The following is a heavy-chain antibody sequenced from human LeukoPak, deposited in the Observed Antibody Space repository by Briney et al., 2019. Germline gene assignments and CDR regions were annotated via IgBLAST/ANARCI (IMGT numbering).Heavy chain of an antibody. CDR2: ISYDGSNK. CDR1: GFTFSSYG. V-gene: IGHV3-30*18. Sequence: LRLSCAASGFTFSSYGMHWVRQAPGKGLEWVAVISYDGSNKYYADSVKGRFTISRDNSKNTLYLQMNSLRAEDTAVYYCAKPGIASYYFDYWGQGTLVTVSS. D-gene: IGHD3-10*01. J-gene: IGHJ4*02. CDR3: AKPGIASYYFDY.